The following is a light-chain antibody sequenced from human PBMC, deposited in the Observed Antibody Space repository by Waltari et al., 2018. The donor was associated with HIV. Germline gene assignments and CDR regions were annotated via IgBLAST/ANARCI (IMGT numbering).Light chain of an antibody. CDR3: QQYYSTPIT. Sequence: DIVMTQSPDSLAVSLGERATINCKSSQSVLYNSNNKNYLAWYQQKPGQPPHLLIYWASTRESGVPDRFSGSGSGTDFTLTISRLQAEDVAVYYCQQYYSTPITFGGGTKVEIK. CDR1: QSVLYNSNNKNY. CDR2: WAS. V-gene: IGKV4-1*01. J-gene: IGKJ4*01.